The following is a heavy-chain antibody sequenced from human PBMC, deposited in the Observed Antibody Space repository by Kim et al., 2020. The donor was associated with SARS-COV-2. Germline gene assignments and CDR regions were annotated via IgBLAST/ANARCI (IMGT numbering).Heavy chain of an antibody. Sequence: GGSLRLSCAASGFTFNRYWMNWVRQAPGKGLVWVSRINSDGGGTTYADSVKGRFTISRDNAKSTLYLQMNSLRAEDTAVYHCVREEEEADFDYWGGGTRVTVSSDVWGQGTTVTVSS. CDR2: INSDGGGT. J-gene: IGHJ6*02. D-gene: IGHD3-9*01. CDR3: VREEEEADFDYWGGGTRVTVSSDV. CDR1: GFTFNRYW. V-gene: IGHV3-74*03.